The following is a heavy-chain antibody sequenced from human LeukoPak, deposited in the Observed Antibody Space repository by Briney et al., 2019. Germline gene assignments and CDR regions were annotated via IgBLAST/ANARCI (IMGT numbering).Heavy chain of an antibody. CDR3: ARHCPYSSSWFHFDY. CDR1: GGSISNYY. CDR2: IYYSGST. V-gene: IGHV4-59*08. Sequence: SETLSLTCTASGGSISNYYWSWIRQPPGKGLEWIGFIYYSGSTNYSPSLKSRVTISVDTSKNQFSLKLSSVTAADTAVYYCARHCPYSSSWFHFDYWGQGTQVTVSS. J-gene: IGHJ4*02. D-gene: IGHD6-13*01.